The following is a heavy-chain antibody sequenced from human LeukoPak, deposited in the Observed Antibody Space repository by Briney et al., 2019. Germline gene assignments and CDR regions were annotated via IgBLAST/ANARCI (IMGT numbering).Heavy chain of an antibody. D-gene: IGHD3-3*01. J-gene: IGHJ6*02. V-gene: IGHV4-34*01. CDR2: INHSGST. CDR1: GGSFSGYY. Sequence: SETLSLTGAVYGGSFSGYYWSWIRQPPGKGLEWIGEINHSGSTNYNPSLRSRVTISVDTSKNQFSLKLSSVTAADTAVYYCARGLAIFGVPTGEVWGQGTTVTVSS. CDR3: ARGLAIFGVPTGEV.